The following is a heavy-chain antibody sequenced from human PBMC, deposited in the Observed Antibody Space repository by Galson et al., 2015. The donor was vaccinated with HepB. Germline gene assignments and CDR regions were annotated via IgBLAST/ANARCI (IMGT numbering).Heavy chain of an antibody. D-gene: IGHD6-13*01. CDR3: ARGSAGQSSTWPFDY. J-gene: IGHJ4*02. CDR2: IDGGSQTT. Sequence: SVKVSCKASGYLFTSFGMHWVRQAPGQRPEWIGWIDGGSQTTKYSENLQGRVNIFMDTSATTVYMEVTSLTPEDTAIYYCARGSAGQSSTWPFDYWGQGTLITVSS. CDR1: GYLFTSFG. V-gene: IGHV1-3*01.